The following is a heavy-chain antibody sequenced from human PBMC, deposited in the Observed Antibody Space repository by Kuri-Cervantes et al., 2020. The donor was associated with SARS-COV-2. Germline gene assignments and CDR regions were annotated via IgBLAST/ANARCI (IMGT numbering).Heavy chain of an antibody. V-gene: IGHV4-28*03. CDR1: GYSISGSNW. Sequence: SETLSLTCAASGYSISGSNWWGWIRQPPGKGLEWIGYIYYSGSTNYSPSLKSRVTISVDTAKNQFSLKLNSVTAAETAVYYCARGRGLLWFGELFHDYYYGMDVWGQGTTVTVSS. D-gene: IGHD3-10*01. J-gene: IGHJ6*02. CDR2: IYYSGST. CDR3: ARGRGLLWFGELFHDYYYGMDV.